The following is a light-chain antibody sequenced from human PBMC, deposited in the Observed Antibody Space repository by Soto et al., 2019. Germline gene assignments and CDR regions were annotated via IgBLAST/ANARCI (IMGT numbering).Light chain of an antibody. CDR1: QIVSSR. CDR2: DTS. V-gene: IGKV3-15*01. CDR3: QEYLQWPPGM. J-gene: IGKJ1*01. Sequence: EIVVTQSPATLSGSPGERVTLSCRASQIVSSRLAWYQQRPGQVPRLLIYDTSTRATGISARFSGSGSGTEFTLTISTLQSEDFAVYYCQEYLQWPPGMFGQGTTVDMK.